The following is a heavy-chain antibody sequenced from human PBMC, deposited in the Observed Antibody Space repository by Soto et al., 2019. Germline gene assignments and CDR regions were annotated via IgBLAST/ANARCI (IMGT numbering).Heavy chain of an antibody. CDR1: GYTFTSYA. Sequence: QVQLVQSGAEVKKPGASVKVSCKASGYTFTSYAMHWVRQAPGQRLEWMGWINAGNGNTKYSQKFQGRVTITRDTSASTAYMELSSLRSEDTAVYYCARDTAARLTWYYYYGMDVWGQGTTVTVSS. CDR3: ARDTAARLTWYYYYGMDV. D-gene: IGHD6-6*01. CDR2: INAGNGNT. J-gene: IGHJ6*02. V-gene: IGHV1-3*01.